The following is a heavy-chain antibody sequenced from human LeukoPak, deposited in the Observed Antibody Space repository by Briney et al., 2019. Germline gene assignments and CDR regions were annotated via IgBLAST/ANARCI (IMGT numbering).Heavy chain of an antibody. Sequence: GGSLRLSCAASGFXFRTYAITWVRQAPGQGPEWVSTISGSGESTYYADSAKGRFTISRDNSQNTLFLQMNSLRVEDTAVYYCAKDFQEQWMSDFWGQGILVTVSS. CDR3: AKDFQEQWMSDF. D-gene: IGHD6-19*01. J-gene: IGHJ4*02. V-gene: IGHV3-23*01. CDR2: ISGSGEST. CDR1: GFXFRTYA.